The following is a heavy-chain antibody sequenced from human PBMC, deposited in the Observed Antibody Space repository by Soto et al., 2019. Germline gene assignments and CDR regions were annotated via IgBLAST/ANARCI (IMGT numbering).Heavy chain of an antibody. CDR1: GFTFSSYW. D-gene: IGHD3-22*01. CDR3: MREDGERYDGNGYLGRP. J-gene: IGHJ5*02. V-gene: IGHV3-74*01. Sequence: EVQLVESGGGLVQPGGSLSLSCAASGFTFSSYWMHWVRQAPVKCLEWVSRINIDGSRISYVDSVEGRCTISRDNAKNTFYMPMHSLRAEDTAVYSSMREDGERYDGNGYLGRPWGERTLVTVSS. CDR2: INIDGSRI.